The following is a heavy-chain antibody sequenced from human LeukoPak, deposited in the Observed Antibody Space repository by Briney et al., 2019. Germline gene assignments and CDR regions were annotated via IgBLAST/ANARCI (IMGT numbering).Heavy chain of an antibody. CDR2: INHSGST. CDR1: GGSFSGYY. Sequence: SETLSLTCAVYGGSFSGYYWSWLRQPPGKGLEWIGEINHSGSTNYNPSLKSRVTISVDTSKNQFSLKLSSVTAADTAVYYCARDPRRIWQLVGYFDYWGQGTLVTVSS. D-gene: IGHD6-6*01. V-gene: IGHV4-34*01. CDR3: ARDPRRIWQLVGYFDY. J-gene: IGHJ4*02.